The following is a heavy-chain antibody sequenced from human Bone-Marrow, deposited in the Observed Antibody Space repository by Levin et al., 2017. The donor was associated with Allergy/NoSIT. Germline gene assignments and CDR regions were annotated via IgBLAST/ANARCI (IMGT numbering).Heavy chain of an antibody. J-gene: IGHJ3*02. CDR1: GFTFNSHW. CDR2: IKPDGSET. D-gene: IGHD1-7*01. Sequence: GESLKISCAGSGFTFNSHWMKWVRQAPGKGLEWVANIKPDGSETYYVDSVRGRFTISRDNSKNSLFLQMNSLRVEDTAVYYCVRQHWNSGSDIWGPGTKVTVSS. V-gene: IGHV3-7*03. CDR3: VRQHWNSGSDI.